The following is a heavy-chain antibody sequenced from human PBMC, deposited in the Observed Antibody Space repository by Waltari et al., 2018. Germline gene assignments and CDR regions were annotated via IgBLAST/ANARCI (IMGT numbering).Heavy chain of an antibody. V-gene: IGHV1-24*01. CDR2: VDPEDGET. CDR1: GSTLTAFS. D-gene: IGHD2-2*01. Sequence: QVPLVPSGAEVTKPGASVQVSCQVSGSTLTAFSMHWGRQAPGKGLEWRGGVDPEDGETIYAQKFQGRVTMTEDTSTDTADMELSSLRAEDTAVYYCATGSSTSCYGCWFDPWGQGTRVTVSS. J-gene: IGHJ5*02. CDR3: ATGSSTSCYGCWFDP.